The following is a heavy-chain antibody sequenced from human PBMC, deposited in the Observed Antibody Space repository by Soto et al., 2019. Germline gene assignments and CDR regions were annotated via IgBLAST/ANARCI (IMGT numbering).Heavy chain of an antibody. D-gene: IGHD6-13*01. CDR2: IIPILGIA. CDR1: GGTFSSYT. CDR3: ARRRSLRPGRAPFDY. V-gene: IGHV1-69*02. Sequence: QVQLVQSGAEVKKPGSSVKVSCKASGGTFSSYTISWVRQAPGQGLEWMGRIIPILGIANYAQKFQGRVTITADKSTSTAYMELSSLRSEDTAVYYCARRRSLRPGRAPFDYWGQGTLVTVSS. J-gene: IGHJ4*02.